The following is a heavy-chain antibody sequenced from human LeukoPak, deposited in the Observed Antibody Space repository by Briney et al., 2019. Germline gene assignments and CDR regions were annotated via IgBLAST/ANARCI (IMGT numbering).Heavy chain of an antibody. CDR2: LSYDGSDK. CDR3: ARPYYDSSGYRFDY. Sequence: GGSLRLSCAASGFTFSNYAMHWVRQAPGKGLEWVAVLSYDGSDKYYADSVKGRFTISRDNSKNTLYLQVNSLRAEDTAVYYCARPYYDSSGYRFDYWGQGTLVTVSS. CDR1: GFTFSNYA. D-gene: IGHD3-22*01. V-gene: IGHV3-30-3*01. J-gene: IGHJ4*02.